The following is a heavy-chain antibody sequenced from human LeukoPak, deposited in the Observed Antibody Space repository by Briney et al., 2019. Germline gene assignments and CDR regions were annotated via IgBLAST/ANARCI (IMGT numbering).Heavy chain of an antibody. CDR3: ARAPFVVVTAIGGFDY. CDR1: GGSISSYY. V-gene: IGHV4-4*07. D-gene: IGHD2-21*02. CDR2: IYTSGST. Sequence: SETLSLTCTVSGGSISSYYWSWIRQPAGKGLEWIGRIYTSGSTNYNPSLKSRVTMSVDTSKNQFSLKLSSVTAADTAVYYCARAPFVVVTAIGGFDYWGQGTLVTVSS. J-gene: IGHJ4*02.